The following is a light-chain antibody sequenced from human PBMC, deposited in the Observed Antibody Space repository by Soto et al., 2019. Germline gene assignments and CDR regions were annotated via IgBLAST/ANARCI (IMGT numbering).Light chain of an antibody. Sequence: DIQMTQSPSSLSASVGDRVTITCRASQGISNYLAWYQQKPGKVPKLLISDAYTLQSGVPSRFSGSGSRTDFTLTISSLQPDDVATYYCQNYKSAPLLTFGPGTKVDLK. CDR1: QGISNY. CDR3: QNYKSAPLLT. V-gene: IGKV1-27*01. CDR2: DAY. J-gene: IGKJ3*01.